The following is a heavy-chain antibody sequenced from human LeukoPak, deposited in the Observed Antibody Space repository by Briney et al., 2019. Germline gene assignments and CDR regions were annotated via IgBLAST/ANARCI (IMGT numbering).Heavy chain of an antibody. Sequence: GGSLRLSCAASGFTFSSYSMNWVRQAPGKGLEWVSSISSSSSYIYYADSVKGRFTISRDNAKNSLYLQMNRLRAEDTAVYYCARVLDITGTIFDAFDIWGQGTMVTVSS. CDR1: GFTFSSYS. J-gene: IGHJ3*02. V-gene: IGHV3-21*01. D-gene: IGHD1-20*01. CDR2: ISSSSSYI. CDR3: ARVLDITGTIFDAFDI.